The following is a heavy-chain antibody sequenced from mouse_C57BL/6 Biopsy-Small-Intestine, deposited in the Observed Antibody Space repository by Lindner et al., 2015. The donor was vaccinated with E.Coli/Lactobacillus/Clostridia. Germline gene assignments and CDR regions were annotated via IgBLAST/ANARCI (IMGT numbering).Heavy chain of an antibody. CDR3: AFGYTYHWHADF. CDR1: GDTFSSFS. J-gene: IGHJ4*01. CDR2: ISPSNGDT. V-gene: IGHV1-7*01. Sequence: ASVKVSCKASGDTFSSFSIGWVRQAPGQGLEWVGWISPSNGDTRYAQNFQDRVTLTTDTSTSTAYLEVRSLRSDDTAVYYCAFGYTYHWHADFWGQGTLVNVSS. D-gene: IGHD1-2*01.